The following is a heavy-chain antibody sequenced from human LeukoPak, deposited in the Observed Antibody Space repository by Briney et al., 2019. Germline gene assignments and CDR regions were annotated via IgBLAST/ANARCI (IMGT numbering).Heavy chain of an antibody. D-gene: IGHD2-2*01. CDR1: GFTFGDYA. CDR3: ARGGVYCSSVSCSVDY. CDR2: IRSKAYGGTT. Sequence: GGSLRLSCTASGFTFGDYAMSWFRQAPGKGREWVGYIRSKAYGGTTENAASVKGRFTISRDDSKSIAYLQMNSLKTEDTAVYYCARGGVYCSSVSCSVDYWGQGILVTVSS. V-gene: IGHV3-49*03. J-gene: IGHJ4*02.